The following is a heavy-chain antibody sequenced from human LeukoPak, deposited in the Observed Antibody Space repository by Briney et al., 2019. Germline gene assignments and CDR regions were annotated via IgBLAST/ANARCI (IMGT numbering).Heavy chain of an antibody. J-gene: IGHJ4*02. CDR3: ARAPRYCSGGSCGYLFDY. CDR1: GFTVSSNY. V-gene: IGHV3-53*01. CDR2: IYSGGST. Sequence: HTGGSLRLSCAASGFTVSSNYMSWVRQAPGKGLEWVSVIYSGGSTYYADSVKGRFTISRDNSKNTLYLQMNSLRAEDTAVYYCARAPRYCSGGSCGYLFDYWGQGTLVTVSS. D-gene: IGHD2-15*01.